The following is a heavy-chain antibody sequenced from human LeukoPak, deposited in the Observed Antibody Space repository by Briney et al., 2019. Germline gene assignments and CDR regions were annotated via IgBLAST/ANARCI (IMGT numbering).Heavy chain of an antibody. D-gene: IGHD6-19*01. J-gene: IGHJ4*02. CDR3: ARDSSGWYSGDFDY. V-gene: IGHV3-30*04. CDR1: GFTFSSYA. CDR2: ISYDGSNK. Sequence: PGRSLRLSCAASGFTFSSYAMHWVRQAPGKGLEWVAVISYDGSNKYYADSVKGRFTISRDNAKNTLNLQMNSLRAEDTALYHCARDSSGWYSGDFDYSGQGTLVTVSS.